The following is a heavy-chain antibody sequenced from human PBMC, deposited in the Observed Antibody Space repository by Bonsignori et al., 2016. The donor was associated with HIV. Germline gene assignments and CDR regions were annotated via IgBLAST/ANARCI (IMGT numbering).Heavy chain of an antibody. J-gene: IGHJ4*02. CDR1: GFTFNTYW. CDR3: ATEHWYRSDS. Sequence: EVQLVESGGDLVQPGGSLRLSCAASGFTFNTYWMSWVRQAPGKGLESVANINEDESAKYYVDSVKGRFTISRDNARNSLHLQLNNLRAEDTAVYYCATEHWYRSDSWXQGT. CDR2: INEDESAK. V-gene: IGHV3-7*01. D-gene: IGHD6-13*01.